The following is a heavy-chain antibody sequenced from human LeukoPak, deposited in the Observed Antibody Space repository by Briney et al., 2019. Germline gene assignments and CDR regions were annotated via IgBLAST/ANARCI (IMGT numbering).Heavy chain of an antibody. J-gene: IGHJ4*02. V-gene: IGHV4-39*01. D-gene: IGHD6-13*01. CDR1: GGPISSSSF. Sequence: PSETLSLTCTVSGGPISSSSFWGWIRRPPGKWLEWIGHIFYSGSTYYNPSLKSRVTLSVDTSDNQFSLRLTSVSAADTAIYYCARRGITYSTSYFDSWGQGILVTVSP. CDR3: ARRGITYSTSYFDS. CDR2: IFYSGST.